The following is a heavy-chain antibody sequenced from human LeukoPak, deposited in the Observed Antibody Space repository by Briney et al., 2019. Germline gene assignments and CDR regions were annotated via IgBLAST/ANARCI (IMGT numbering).Heavy chain of an antibody. CDR2: INPSGGST. V-gene: IGHV1-46*01. D-gene: IGHD3-22*01. CDR1: GYAFTSYY. Sequence: ASVKVSCKASGYAFTSYYMHWVRQAPGQGLEWMGIINPSGGSTSYAQKFQGRVTMTRDMSTSTVYMELSSLRSEDTAVYYCARGGEHDSSGYDAFDIWGQGTMVTVSS. CDR3: ARGGEHDSSGYDAFDI. J-gene: IGHJ3*02.